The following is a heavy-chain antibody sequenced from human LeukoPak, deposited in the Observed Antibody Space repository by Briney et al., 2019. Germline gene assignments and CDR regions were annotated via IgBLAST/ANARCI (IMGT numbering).Heavy chain of an antibody. CDR2: INSDGSST. CDR1: GFTFSSYW. D-gene: IGHD3-22*01. Sequence: GGSLRLSCAASGFTFSSYWMHWVRQAPGKGLVWVSRINSDGSSTSCADSVKGRFTISRDNAKNTLYLQMNSLRAEDTAVYYCARDWRKYDSSGYFEYWGQGTLVTVSS. J-gene: IGHJ4*02. CDR3: ARDWRKYDSSGYFEY. V-gene: IGHV3-74*01.